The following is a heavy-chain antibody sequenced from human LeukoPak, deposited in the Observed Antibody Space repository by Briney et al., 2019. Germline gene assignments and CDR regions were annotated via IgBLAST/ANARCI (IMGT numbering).Heavy chain of an antibody. D-gene: IGHD3-22*01. CDR2: ISYDGSNK. Sequence: PGRSLRLSCAASGFTFSSYAMHWVRQAPGKGLEWVAVISYDGSNKYYAGSVKGRFTISRDNSKNTLYLQMNSLRAEDTAVYYCARGSLYYYDSSGYYLWGQGTLVTVSS. CDR1: GFTFSSYA. CDR3: ARGSLYYYDSSGYYL. J-gene: IGHJ4*02. V-gene: IGHV3-30*04.